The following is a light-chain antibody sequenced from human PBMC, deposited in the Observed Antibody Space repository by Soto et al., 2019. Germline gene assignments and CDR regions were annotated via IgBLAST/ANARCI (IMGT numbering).Light chain of an antibody. J-gene: IGKJ2*02. Sequence: EIVLTQSPATLSLSPGERATLSCRASQSVSRNYLAWYQQKPGQAPRLLIYGASGRATGIPDRFSGSGSGTDFTLTISRLEPEDFALYYCQQYGSSPMCTFGQGTKLEIK. CDR1: QSVSRNY. CDR3: QQYGSSPMCT. V-gene: IGKV3-20*01. CDR2: GAS.